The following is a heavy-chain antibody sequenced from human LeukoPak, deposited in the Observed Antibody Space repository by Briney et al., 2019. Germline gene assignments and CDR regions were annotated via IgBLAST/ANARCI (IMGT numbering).Heavy chain of an antibody. CDR3: ARARPSMWIDP. CDR2: INSDGSST. CDR1: GFTLSSYW. V-gene: IGHV3-74*01. Sequence: GGSLRLSCAASGFTLSSYWMHWVRQVPGKGLVWVSRINSDGSSTSYADSVKGRFTISRDSSKNTLYLQMNSLRPEDTAVYYCARARPSMWIDPWGQGTLVTVSS. J-gene: IGHJ5*02.